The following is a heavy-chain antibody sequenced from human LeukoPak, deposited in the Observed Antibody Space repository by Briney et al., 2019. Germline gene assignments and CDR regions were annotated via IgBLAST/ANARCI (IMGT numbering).Heavy chain of an antibody. J-gene: IGHJ4*02. D-gene: IGHD2-15*01. CDR2: ISSSGSTI. Sequence: GGSLRLSCAASGFTFSDYYMGWIRQAPGKGLEWVSYISSSGSTIYYADSVKGRFTISRDNAKNSLYLRMNSLRAEDTAVYYCAKSDCSGGSCYENYWGQGTLVTVSS. V-gene: IGHV3-11*01. CDR3: AKSDCSGGSCYENY. CDR1: GFTFSDYY.